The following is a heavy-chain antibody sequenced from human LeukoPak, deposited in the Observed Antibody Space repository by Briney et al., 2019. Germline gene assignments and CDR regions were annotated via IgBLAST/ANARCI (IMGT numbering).Heavy chain of an antibody. J-gene: IGHJ4*02. Sequence: GGSLRLSCAASGFTFDDYGMSWIRQAPGKGLEWVSGINWNGGSTGYADSVKGRFTISRDNAKNSLYLQMNSLRAEDTALYYCARDPYSGYEGYWGQGTLVTVSS. V-gene: IGHV3-20*04. CDR2: INWNGGST. CDR3: ARDPYSGYEGY. CDR1: GFTFDDYG. D-gene: IGHD5-12*01.